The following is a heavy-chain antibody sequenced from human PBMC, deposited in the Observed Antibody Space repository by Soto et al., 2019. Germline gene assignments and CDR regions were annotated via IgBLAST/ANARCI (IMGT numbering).Heavy chain of an antibody. V-gene: IGHV3-30-3*01. CDR3: ASSSTNPNWFDP. Sequence: GGSLRLSCAASGFTFSSYAMHWVRQAPGKGLEWVAVISYDGSSKYYADSVKGRFTISRDNSKNTLYLQMNSLRAEDTAVYYCASSSTNPNWFDPRGQRTLVTVSP. J-gene: IGHJ5*02. CDR2: ISYDGSSK. CDR1: GFTFSSYA. D-gene: IGHD6-6*01.